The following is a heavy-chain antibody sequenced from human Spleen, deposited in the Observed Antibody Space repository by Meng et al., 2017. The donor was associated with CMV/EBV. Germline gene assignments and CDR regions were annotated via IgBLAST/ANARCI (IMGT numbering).Heavy chain of an antibody. V-gene: IGHV3-30-3*01. CDR2: ISYDGSNK. CDR3: ARFLPAVAGSGAGCY. CDR1: GFTFSSYA. J-gene: IGHJ4*02. Sequence: GESLKISCAASGFTFSSYAMHWVRQAPGKGLEWVAVISYDGSNKYYADSVKGRFTISRDNFKNTLYLQMNSLRAEDTAVYYCARFLPAVAGSGAGCYWGQGKLVTSPQ. D-gene: IGHD6-19*01.